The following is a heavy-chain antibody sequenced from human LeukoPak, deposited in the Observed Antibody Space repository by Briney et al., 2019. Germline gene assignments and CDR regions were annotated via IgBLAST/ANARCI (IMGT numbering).Heavy chain of an antibody. Sequence: GGSLRLSWAASGFTFSSYWMSWGRQAPGKGLEWVANIKHEGSEKYYVDSVKGRFTISRDNAKNSLYLQMNRLRAEDTAVYSCARWESRFYYDSSGYYPVRYFDYWGQGTLVTVSS. CDR2: IKHEGSEK. D-gene: IGHD3-22*01. J-gene: IGHJ4*02. CDR1: GFTFSSYW. CDR3: ARWESRFYYDSSGYYPVRYFDY. V-gene: IGHV3-7*01.